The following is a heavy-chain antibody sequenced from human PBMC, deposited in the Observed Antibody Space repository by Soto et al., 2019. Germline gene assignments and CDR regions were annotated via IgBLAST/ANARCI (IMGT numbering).Heavy chain of an antibody. D-gene: IGHD3-3*01. CDR1: GFTFSSYG. CDR2: IWYDGSNK. CDR3: ARVWSYYYYYGMDV. V-gene: IGHV3-33*01. Sequence: QVQLVESGGGVVQPGRSLRLSCAASGFTFSSYGMHWVRRAPGKGLEWVAVIWYDGSNKYYADSVKGRFTISRDNSKNTLYLQMNSLRAEDTAVYYCARVWSYYYYYGMDVWGQGTTVTVSS. J-gene: IGHJ6*02.